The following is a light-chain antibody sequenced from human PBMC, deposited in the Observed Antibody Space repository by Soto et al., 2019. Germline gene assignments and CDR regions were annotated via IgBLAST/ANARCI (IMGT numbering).Light chain of an antibody. CDR3: TSYTSSSTPVV. J-gene: IGLJ2*01. Sequence: QSALTQPASVSGSPGQSITISCTGTSSDVGSYNYVSWYQQHPGKAPKLMIYEVTSRPSGVSNRFSGSKSANTASLTISGLQAEDEVDYYCTSYTSSSTPVVFGGGTKLTVL. CDR2: EVT. CDR1: SSDVGSYNY. V-gene: IGLV2-14*01.